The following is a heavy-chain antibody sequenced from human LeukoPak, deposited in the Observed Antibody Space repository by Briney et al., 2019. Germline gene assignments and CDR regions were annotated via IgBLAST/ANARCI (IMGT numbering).Heavy chain of an antibody. Sequence: SETLSLTCAVSGGSVSSTNWWTWFRQPPGKGLEWIGYFYYSGSTYYNPSLKSRVTISVDTSKNQFSLKLSSVTAADTAVYYCARVAAAGPRNWFDPWGQGTLVTVSS. J-gene: IGHJ5*02. D-gene: IGHD6-13*01. CDR2: FYYSGST. CDR1: GGSVSSTNW. CDR3: ARVAAAGPRNWFDP. V-gene: IGHV4-30-4*01.